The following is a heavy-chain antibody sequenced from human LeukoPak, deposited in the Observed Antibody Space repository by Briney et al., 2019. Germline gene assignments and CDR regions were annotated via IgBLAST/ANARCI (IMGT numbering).Heavy chain of an antibody. CDR1: GGSVSSNSAA. CDR2: TYYRSKWYN. V-gene: IGHV6-1*01. CDR3: ARGAAAAGDYYYYMDV. D-gene: IGHD6-13*01. Sequence: SQTLSLTCAISGGSVSSNSAAWNWIRQSPSRGLEWLGRTYYRSKWYNDYAVSVKSRITINPDTSKNQFSLQLNSVTPEDTAVYYCARGAAAAGDYYYYMDVWGKGTTVTVSS. J-gene: IGHJ6*03.